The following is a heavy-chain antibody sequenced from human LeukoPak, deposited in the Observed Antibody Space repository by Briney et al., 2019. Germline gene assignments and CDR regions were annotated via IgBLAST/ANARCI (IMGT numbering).Heavy chain of an antibody. CDR1: GYIFTSYG. J-gene: IGHJ4*02. D-gene: IGHD2-2*01. CDR2: ISAYNGNT. V-gene: IGHV1-18*01. Sequence: GASVRVSCKASGYIFTSYGISWVRQGPGQGLEWVGWISAYNGNTKFAPNLQGRVTMTTDTSTATAYMELRSLRLNDTAVYFCARARPGAYCGTTSCFSDYWGQGTLVTVSS. CDR3: ARARPGAYCGTTSCFSDY.